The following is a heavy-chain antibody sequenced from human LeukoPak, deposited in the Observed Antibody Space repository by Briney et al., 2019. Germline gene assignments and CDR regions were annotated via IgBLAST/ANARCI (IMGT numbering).Heavy chain of an antibody. CDR3: AIVSSSSSYYFDY. J-gene: IGHJ4*02. CDR1: GGSISSSTYY. D-gene: IGHD6-6*01. CDR2: LYYDGTT. V-gene: IGHV4-39*01. Sequence: TSETLSLTCTVSGGSISSSTYYWAYIRQPPGKGLEWIGSLYYDGTTNYNPSLKSRVTISVDTSKNQFSLKLSSVTAADTAVYYCAIVSSSSSYYFDYWGQGTLVTVSS.